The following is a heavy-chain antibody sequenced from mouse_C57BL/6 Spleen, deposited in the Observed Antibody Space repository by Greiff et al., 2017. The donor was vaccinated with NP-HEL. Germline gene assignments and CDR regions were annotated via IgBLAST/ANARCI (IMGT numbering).Heavy chain of an antibody. J-gene: IGHJ2*01. CDR3: AREGYGNYPYYFDY. CDR2: IYPGDGDT. CDR1: GYAFSSYW. D-gene: IGHD2-1*01. V-gene: IGHV1-80*01. Sequence: VQLQQSGAELVKPGASVKISCKASGYAFSSYWMNWVKQRPGKGLEWIGQIYPGDGDTNYNGKFKGKATLTADKSSSTAYMQLSSLTSEDSAVYFCAREGYGNYPYYFDYWGQGTTLTVSS.